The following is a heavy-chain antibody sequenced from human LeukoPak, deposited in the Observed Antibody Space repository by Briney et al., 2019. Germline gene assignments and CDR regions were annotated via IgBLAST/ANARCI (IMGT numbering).Heavy chain of an antibody. CDR3: ASGPRIGGSFPVRYYGMDV. D-gene: IGHD1-26*01. Sequence: GGSLRLSCAASGFTFSSYWMSWVRQAPGKGLEWVANIKQDGSEKYYVDSVKGRFTISRDNAKNSLYLQMNSLRAEDTAVYYCASGPRIGGSFPVRYYGMDVWGQGTTVTV. CDR2: IKQDGSEK. V-gene: IGHV3-7*03. CDR1: GFTFSSYW. J-gene: IGHJ6*02.